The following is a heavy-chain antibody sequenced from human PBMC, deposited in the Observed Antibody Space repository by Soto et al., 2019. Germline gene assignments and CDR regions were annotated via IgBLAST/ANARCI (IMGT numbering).Heavy chain of an antibody. CDR2: INSTDSET. Sequence: GESLKISCKTSGHRFTTYWISWVRQMPEKALEYMGKINSTDSETNYSPSFEGHVTFSVDRSTSTAYVRWNSLKASDTAMYYCASPTMTSTSFYYAMDVWGQGTTGTVAS. CDR1: GHRFTTYW. D-gene: IGHD4-17*01. J-gene: IGHJ6*02. V-gene: IGHV5-10-1*01. CDR3: ASPTMTSTSFYYAMDV.